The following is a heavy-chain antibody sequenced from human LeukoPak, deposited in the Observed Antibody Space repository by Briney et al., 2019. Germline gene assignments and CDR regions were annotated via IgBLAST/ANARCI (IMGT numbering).Heavy chain of an antibody. CDR2: IKEDGGVT. J-gene: IGHJ4*02. D-gene: IGHD1-26*01. CDR1: GFTFSSYW. V-gene: IGHV3-7*04. Sequence: GGSLRLSCAASGFTFSSYWMSWVRQAPGKGLEWVPNIKEDGGVTYYVDSVKGRFTISRDNAKNSLYLQMNSLRADDTAVYYCGREVPGGATILDYWGQGTLVTVSS. CDR3: GREVPGGATILDY.